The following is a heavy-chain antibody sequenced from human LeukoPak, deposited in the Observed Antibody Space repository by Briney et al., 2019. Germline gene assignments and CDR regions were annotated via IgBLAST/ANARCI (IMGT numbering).Heavy chain of an antibody. CDR3: ASGSLGDGYGVGDYYQYMDV. V-gene: IGHV1-69*05. Sequence: GASVTLSCKAAGGTFSSNAISWGRHPPGQGLGWMGVIMPLFGTANYDREFQGRVTFTTDESASTAYLEVSSLRAEDTAVYYCASGSLGDGYGVGDYYQYMDVWGKGTTVTVSS. CDR1: GGTFSSNA. CDR2: IMPLFGTA. J-gene: IGHJ6*03. D-gene: IGHD5-24*01.